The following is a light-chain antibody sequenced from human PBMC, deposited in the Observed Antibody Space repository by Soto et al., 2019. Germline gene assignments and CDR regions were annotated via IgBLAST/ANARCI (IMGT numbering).Light chain of an antibody. Sequence: ALTQPASVSGSPGQSITISCTGTNSDVGGYDYVSWYQQHPGKAPKLMIYGVSNRPSGVSNRFSGSKSGNTASLTISGLQAEDEADYYCSSYTGSSTPYVFGTGTKVTVL. CDR3: SSYTGSSTPYV. CDR1: NSDVGGYDY. J-gene: IGLJ1*01. CDR2: GVS. V-gene: IGLV2-14*01.